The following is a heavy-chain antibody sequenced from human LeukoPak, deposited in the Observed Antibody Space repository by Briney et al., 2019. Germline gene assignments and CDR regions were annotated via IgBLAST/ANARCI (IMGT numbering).Heavy chain of an antibody. CDR3: ARDGSVNYYYYMDV. V-gene: IGHV1-2*02. Sequence: ASVKVSCKASGYTFTGYYMHWVRQAPGQGLEWMGWINPNTGGTNYAQKFQGRVTMTRDTSISTAYMELSRLRSDDTAVYYCARDGSVNYYYYMDVWGKGTTVTISS. J-gene: IGHJ6*03. CDR1: GYTFTGYY. CDR2: INPNTGGT.